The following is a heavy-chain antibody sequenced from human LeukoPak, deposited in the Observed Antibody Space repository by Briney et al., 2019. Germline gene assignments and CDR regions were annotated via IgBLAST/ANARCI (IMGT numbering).Heavy chain of an antibody. D-gene: IGHD6-13*01. V-gene: IGHV1-18*01. CDR2: ISAYNGNT. Sequence: ASVKVSCTASGYTFTIYGISWVRQAPGQGVERMGWISAYNGNTNYAQKLQGRVTMTTDTSTSTAYMELRSLRSDDTAVYYCARDPGSRADAFDIWGQGTMVTVSS. CDR1: GYTFTIYG. CDR3: ARDPGSRADAFDI. J-gene: IGHJ3*02.